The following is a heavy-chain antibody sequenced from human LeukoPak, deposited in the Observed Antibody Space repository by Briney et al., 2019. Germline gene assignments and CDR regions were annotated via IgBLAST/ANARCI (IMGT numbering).Heavy chain of an antibody. CDR1: GFTFDDYA. J-gene: IGHJ4*02. CDR3: AAYGSSWDY. Sequence: PGGSLRLSCAASGFTFDDYAMHWVRQAPGKGLEWVSLISGDGGRTYYADFVKGRFTISRDNSKNSLYLQMNSLRTEDTALYYCAAYGSSWDYWGQGTLVTVSS. D-gene: IGHD6-13*01. V-gene: IGHV3-43*02. CDR2: ISGDGGRT.